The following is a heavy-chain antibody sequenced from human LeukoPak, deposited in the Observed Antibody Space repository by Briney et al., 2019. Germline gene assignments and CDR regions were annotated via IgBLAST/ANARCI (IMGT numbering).Heavy chain of an antibody. CDR2: INHSGST. V-gene: IGHV4-34*01. J-gene: IGHJ3*02. D-gene: IGHD5-18*01. CDR3: ARGFKNRGYSYGYGHAFDI. CDR1: GGSFSGYY. Sequence: SETLSLTCGVYGGSFSGYYWSWIRQPPGKGLEWIGEINHSGSTNYNPSLKSRVTISVDTSKNQFSLKLSSVTAADTAVYYCARGFKNRGYSYGYGHAFDIWGQGTTVTVSS.